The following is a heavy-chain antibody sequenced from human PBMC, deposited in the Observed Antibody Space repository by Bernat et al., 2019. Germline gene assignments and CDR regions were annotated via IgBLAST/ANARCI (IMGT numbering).Heavy chain of an antibody. CDR2: ISYDGSNK. CDR1: GFTFSSYG. Sequence: QVQLVESGGGVVQPGRSLRLSCAASGFTFSSYGMHWVRQAPGKGLEWVAVISYDGSNKYYADSVKGRFTISRDNSKNTLYLQMNSLRAEDTAVYYCAKSEGIAAARGYWGQGTLVTVSS. CDR3: AKSEGIAAARGY. D-gene: IGHD6-13*01. V-gene: IGHV3-30*18. J-gene: IGHJ4*02.